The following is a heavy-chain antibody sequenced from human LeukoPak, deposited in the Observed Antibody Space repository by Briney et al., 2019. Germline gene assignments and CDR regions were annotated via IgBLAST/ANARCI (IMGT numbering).Heavy chain of an antibody. V-gene: IGHV3-23*01. CDR1: GFTFSGYA. CDR2: ISGSGGST. Sequence: HSGGSLRLSCAASGFTFSGYAMSWVRQAPGKGLEWVSAISGSGGSTYYADSVKGRFTISRDNSKNTLYLQMNSLRAEDTAVYYCAKYFNWNAKFDYWGQGTLVTVSS. CDR3: AKYFNWNAKFDY. D-gene: IGHD1-20*01. J-gene: IGHJ4*02.